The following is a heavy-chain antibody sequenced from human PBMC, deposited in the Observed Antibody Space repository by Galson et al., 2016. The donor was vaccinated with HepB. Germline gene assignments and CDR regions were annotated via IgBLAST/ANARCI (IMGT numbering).Heavy chain of an antibody. CDR3: ARIPGTAMSTFWEEDAFDI. V-gene: IGHV3-30*14. Sequence: SLRLSCAASGFTFSGHAMHWVRQAPGKGLEWVAIISYDGTNKDYTDSVKGRFTISRDNSQNTLYLQMHSLRPDDTAMYYCARIPGTAMSTFWEEDAFDIWGQGT. D-gene: IGHD1-26*01. CDR2: ISYDGTNK. J-gene: IGHJ3*02. CDR1: GFTFSGHA.